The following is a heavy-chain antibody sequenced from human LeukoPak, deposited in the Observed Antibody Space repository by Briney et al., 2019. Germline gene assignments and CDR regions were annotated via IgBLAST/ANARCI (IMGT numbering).Heavy chain of an antibody. Sequence: PSETLSLTCVVYGGSFNTYYWSWIRQPPGKGLEWMGDIYHSGTTNYNPSLKNRVATSVNTSNNHFSLNRNSVPAADTVVYYCAKGVGRPSGHWGRGTRVSVSS. CDR1: GGSFNTYY. J-gene: IGHJ4*02. CDR2: IYHSGTT. V-gene: IGHV4-34*01. D-gene: IGHD1-26*01. CDR3: AKGVGRPSGH.